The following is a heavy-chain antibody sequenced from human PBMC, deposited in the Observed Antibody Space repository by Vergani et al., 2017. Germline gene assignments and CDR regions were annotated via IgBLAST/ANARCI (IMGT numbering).Heavy chain of an antibody. D-gene: IGHD6-25*01. CDR1: GVSMQSGSFY. V-gene: IGHV4-31*03. CDR2: IFYSGTT. J-gene: IGHJ6*03. Sequence: QVQLHESGPGLVKPSETLSLICSVSGVSMQSGSFYWTWIRQRPGKGLEWIGYIFYSGTTYDNPSLRSRLTISVDTSQNQFSLKLRSVTAADTAVYYCARVDTQVPATSHFYYMDVWGKGTTVVVSS. CDR3: ARVDTQVPATSHFYYMDV.